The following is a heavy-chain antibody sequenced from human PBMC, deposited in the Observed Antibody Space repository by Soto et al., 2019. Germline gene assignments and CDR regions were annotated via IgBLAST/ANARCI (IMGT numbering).Heavy chain of an antibody. CDR2: TYYRTSWYY. Sequence: SQTLSLTCVISGHSVSSNTAAWNWIRQSPSRGLEWLGRTYYRTSWYYDYAVSVRSRITVTPDTSKNQFSLQLTSVTPEDTAVYYCAGTTSHYWDCMDVWGKVTAVTV. D-gene: IGHD1-7*01. CDR1: GHSVSSNTAA. J-gene: IGHJ6*03. CDR3: AGTTSHYWDCMDV. V-gene: IGHV6-1*01.